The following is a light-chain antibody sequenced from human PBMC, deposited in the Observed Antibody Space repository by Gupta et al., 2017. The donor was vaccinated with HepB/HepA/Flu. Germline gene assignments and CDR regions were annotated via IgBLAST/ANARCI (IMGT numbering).Light chain of an antibody. CDR1: SSDVGGYNY. J-gene: IGLJ1*01. Sequence: QPASVSGSPGQSITISCTGTSSDVGGYNYVSWYQQHPGKAPQLMICDVSNRPSGVSNRFSGSKSGNTASLTISGLQEEGEADYYCNSYTSSSTFVFGTGTKVTVL. V-gene: IGLV2-14*03. CDR3: NSYTSSSTFV. CDR2: DVS.